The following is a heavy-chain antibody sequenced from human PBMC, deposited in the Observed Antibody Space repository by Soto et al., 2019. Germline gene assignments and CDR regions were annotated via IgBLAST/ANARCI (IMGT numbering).Heavy chain of an antibody. CDR3: AREGGESSDGLYYFDS. CDR1: GGSTISDNY. V-gene: IGHV4-30-4*01. J-gene: IGHJ4*02. Sequence: PSETLSLTCTVSGGSTISDNYWSFIRQPPGKGLEWIGHIYYSGNTDYNPSLKSRLAISIDTSKNQFSLKLSSVTAADTAVYFCAREGGESSDGLYYFDSWGQGSLVTVS. D-gene: IGHD3-16*01. CDR2: IYYSGNT.